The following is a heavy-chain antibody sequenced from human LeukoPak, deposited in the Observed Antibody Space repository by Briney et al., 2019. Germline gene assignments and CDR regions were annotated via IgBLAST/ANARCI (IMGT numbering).Heavy chain of an antibody. D-gene: IGHD7-27*01. CDR3: ARAGGLGIQNYYYYMDV. Sequence: GGSLRLSCAASGFTFSSYWMHWVRQAPGKGLVWVSRINSDGSSTSYTDSVKGRFTISRDNAKNTLYLQMNSLRAEDTAVYYCARAGGLGIQNYYYYMDVWGKGTTVTVSS. J-gene: IGHJ6*03. V-gene: IGHV3-74*01. CDR1: GFTFSSYW. CDR2: INSDGSST.